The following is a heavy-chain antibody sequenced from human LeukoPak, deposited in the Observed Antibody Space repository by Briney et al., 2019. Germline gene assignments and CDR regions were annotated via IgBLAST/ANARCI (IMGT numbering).Heavy chain of an antibody. D-gene: IGHD3-16*01. Sequence: SETLSLTCDVSGDSITTEHYWWGWLRQPPGKGLEWIAIIFYTGKIHDNPSLRNRISMSVDTSKDQFSLRLSTVTAADTAVYYCARQLGVGVWALDRWGQGTLVTVSS. CDR2: IFYTGKI. CDR3: ARQLGVGVWALDR. J-gene: IGHJ4*02. CDR1: GDSITTEHYW. V-gene: IGHV4-39*01.